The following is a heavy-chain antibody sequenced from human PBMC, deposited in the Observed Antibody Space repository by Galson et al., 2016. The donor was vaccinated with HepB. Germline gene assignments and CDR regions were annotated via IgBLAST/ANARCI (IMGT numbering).Heavy chain of an antibody. V-gene: IGHV3-33*01. J-gene: IGHJ4*02. CDR1: GFTFKTYA. CDR2: IWHDGSKK. D-gene: IGHD6-19*01. CDR3: ARGDPWYSSGWGPDY. Sequence: SLRLSCAASGFTFKTYAMHWVRQAPGKGLDWAAVIWHDGSKKYFADSTKGRFTVSRDNSKNTLYLQMNSLSVEDTAVYYCARGDPWYSSGWGPDYWGQGTLVAVSS.